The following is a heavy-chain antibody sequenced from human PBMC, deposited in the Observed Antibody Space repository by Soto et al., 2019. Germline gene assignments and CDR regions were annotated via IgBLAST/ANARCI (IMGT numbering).Heavy chain of an antibody. CDR3: ARSRGLAGRPLDL. J-gene: IGHJ5*02. CDR1: GFTFEDYA. V-gene: IGHV3-9*01. D-gene: IGHD6-6*01. CDR2: ITWNSGDI. Sequence: GGSLRLSCAASGFTFEDYAMHWVRQAPGKGLEWVSGITWNSGDITYTGSVKGRFSISRDNAENSLYLHTNSLRPEDTAFYYCARSRGLAGRPLDLWGQGTLVTVSS.